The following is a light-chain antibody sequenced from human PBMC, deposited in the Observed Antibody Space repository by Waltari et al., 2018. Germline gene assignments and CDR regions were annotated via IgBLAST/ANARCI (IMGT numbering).Light chain of an antibody. CDR1: QGVDTY. Sequence: LMTQSPATLSVSPGERATLSCRASQGVDTYLAWYQQKPGQAPRLLIYGISARATGIPARFSASGSGTEFTLTISSLQSEDSTVYYCQQYYKWPLTFGGGTKVEIK. J-gene: IGKJ4*01. CDR2: GIS. CDR3: QQYYKWPLT. V-gene: IGKV3-15*01.